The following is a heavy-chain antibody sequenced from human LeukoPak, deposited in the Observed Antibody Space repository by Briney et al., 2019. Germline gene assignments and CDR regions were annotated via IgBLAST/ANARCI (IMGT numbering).Heavy chain of an antibody. Sequence: SETLSLTCSVSGGSMSSYYFNWIRQPPGKGLEWIGSVHHNGITNYNPSLTNRVTISLDTSMDQFSLKLTSLAAADTAVYYCARSHSSGWYLGWFDPWGQGTLVTVSS. CDR3: ARSHSSGWYLGWFDP. D-gene: IGHD6-19*01. J-gene: IGHJ5*01. CDR1: GGSMSSYY. V-gene: IGHV4-59*13. CDR2: VHHNGIT.